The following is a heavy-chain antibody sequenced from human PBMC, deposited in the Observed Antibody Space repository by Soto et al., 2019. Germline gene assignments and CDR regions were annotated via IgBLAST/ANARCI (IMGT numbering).Heavy chain of an antibody. CDR1: GVYLTGYH. V-gene: IGHV4-59*01. D-gene: IGHD3-10*01. J-gene: IGHJ5*02. CDR2: VYYSGSV. CDR3: ARRLNLGSFDH. Sequence: QVHLQESGPGLVKPSETLSLTCNVSGVYLTGYHWNWIRQPPGKTLEWIGFVYYSGSVSYNPSLKGRASISVDRSKNQFSLRLTSVTAADTAVYYCARRLNLGSFDHWGQVTLVSVSS.